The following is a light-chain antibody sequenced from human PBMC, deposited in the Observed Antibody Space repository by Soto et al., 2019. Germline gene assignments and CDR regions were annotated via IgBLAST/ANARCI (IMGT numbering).Light chain of an antibody. CDR2: AAS. J-gene: IGKJ2*01. V-gene: IGKV1-39*01. CDR3: QQYENWPPYT. Sequence: DIQMTQSPSSLSASVGDRVTITCRASQSISSYLNWYQQRPGKAPKLLIYAASRLQSGVPSRFSGSGSGADFTLTISNLQSEDFGVYYCQQYENWPPYTFGQGTKVEIK. CDR1: QSISSY.